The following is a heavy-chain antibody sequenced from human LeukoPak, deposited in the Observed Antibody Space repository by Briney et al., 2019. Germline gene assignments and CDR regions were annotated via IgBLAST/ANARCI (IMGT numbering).Heavy chain of an antibody. CDR3: ARDDSRSDRSGSYAY. CDR1: GYTFSGYY. D-gene: IGHD1-26*01. Sequence: AASVKVSCKASGYTFSGYYMHWVRQAPGQRLEWMGWINAGNGNTKYSQKFQGRVTITRDTSASTAYMELSSLRSEDTAVHYCARDDSRSDRSGSYAYWGQGTLVTVSS. J-gene: IGHJ4*02. CDR2: INAGNGNT. V-gene: IGHV1-3*01.